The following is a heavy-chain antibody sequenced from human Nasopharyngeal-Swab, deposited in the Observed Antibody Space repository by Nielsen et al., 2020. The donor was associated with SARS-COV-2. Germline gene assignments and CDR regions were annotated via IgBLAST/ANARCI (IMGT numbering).Heavy chain of an antibody. CDR2: ISYDGNIK. CDR1: GFTFSNYG. CDR3: AKAFGEDQLAEDAFDA. J-gene: IGHJ3*01. V-gene: IGHV3-30*18. Sequence: GESLKISCAASGFTFSNYGMHWVRQAPGKGLEWVAVISYDGNIKSYADSVRGRFLIPRDNSHNTLYLQMSRLRTEDRAVYYCAKAFGEDQLAEDAFDAWGQGTMVTVSS. D-gene: IGHD3-16*01.